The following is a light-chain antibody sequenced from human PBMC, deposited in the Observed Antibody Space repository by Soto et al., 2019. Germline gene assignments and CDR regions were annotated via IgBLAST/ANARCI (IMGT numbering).Light chain of an antibody. V-gene: IGKV3-20*01. Sequence: EIVLTQSPGTLSLSPGERATLSCRASQSVSSSYLAWYQQKPAQAPRLLIYGESSRDTGIPDRFSRSGSGIDFTLTISRLESEDFAVYYCQQYGSSPYTFGQGTKLEIK. CDR2: GES. CDR1: QSVSSSY. CDR3: QQYGSSPYT. J-gene: IGKJ2*01.